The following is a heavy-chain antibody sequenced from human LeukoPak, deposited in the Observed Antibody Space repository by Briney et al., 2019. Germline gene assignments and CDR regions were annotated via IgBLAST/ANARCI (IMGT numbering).Heavy chain of an antibody. CDR1: GGSISSYY. CDR2: IYYSGST. D-gene: IGHD3-10*01. CDR3: ARQYYYGSGSYYSFDY. Sequence: PSETLSLTCTVSGGSISSYYWSWIRQPPGKGLEWIGYIYYSGSTNYNPSLQSRVTISVDTSKNQFSLKLSSVTAADTAVYYCARQYYYGSGSYYSFDYWGQGTLVTVSS. J-gene: IGHJ4*02. V-gene: IGHV4-59*08.